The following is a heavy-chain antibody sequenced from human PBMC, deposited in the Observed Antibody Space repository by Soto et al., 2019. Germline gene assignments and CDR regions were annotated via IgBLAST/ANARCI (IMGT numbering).Heavy chain of an antibody. V-gene: IGHV4-34*01. D-gene: IGHD3-3*01. Sequence: SETLSLTCAVYGGSFSGYYWSWIRQPPGKGLEWIGEINHSGSTNYNPSLKSRVTISVDTSKNQFSLKLSSVTAADTAVYYCARGPFGVDNYYYYYMDVWGKGTTVTVSS. CDR2: INHSGST. J-gene: IGHJ6*03. CDR1: GGSFSGYY. CDR3: ARGPFGVDNYYYYYMDV.